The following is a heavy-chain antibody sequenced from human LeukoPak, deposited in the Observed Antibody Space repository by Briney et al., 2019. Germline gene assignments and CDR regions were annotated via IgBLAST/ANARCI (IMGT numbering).Heavy chain of an antibody. Sequence: GGSLRLSCAASGFTFSSYSMNWVRQAPGKGLEWVSSISSSSSYIYYADSVKGRFTISRDNAKNSLYLQMNSPRAEDTAVYYCARDGRGVGATRYFDYWGQGTLVTVSS. CDR2: ISSSSSYI. CDR3: ARDGRGVGATRYFDY. J-gene: IGHJ4*02. V-gene: IGHV3-21*01. CDR1: GFTFSSYS. D-gene: IGHD1-26*01.